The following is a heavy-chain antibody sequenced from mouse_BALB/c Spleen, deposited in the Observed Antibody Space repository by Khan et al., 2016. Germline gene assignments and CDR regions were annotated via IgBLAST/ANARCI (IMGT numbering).Heavy chain of an antibody. D-gene: IGHD2-13*01. J-gene: IGHJ4*01. CDR3: ARTGDYPDYARDY. CDR2: INTNTGEP. V-gene: IGHV9-3*02. Sequence: QFQLVQSGPELKKPGETVKISCKASGYTFTNYGMNWVKQAPGKGLKWMGWINTNTGEPTYAEEFKGRFAFSLETSASTAYLQINNLKNEDPATYFCARTGDYPDYARDYWGQGTSVTVSS. CDR1: GYTFTNYG.